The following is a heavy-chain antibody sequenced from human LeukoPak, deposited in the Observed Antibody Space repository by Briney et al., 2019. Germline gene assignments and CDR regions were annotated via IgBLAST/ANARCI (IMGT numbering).Heavy chain of an antibody. D-gene: IGHD6-6*01. Sequence: GRSLRLSCAASGFTFDDYAMHWVRQAPGKGLEWVSGISWNSGSIGYADSVKGRFTISRDNAKNSLYLQMNSLRAEDTALYYCAKDSSSYDSSFDYWGQGTLVTVSS. CDR3: AKDSSSYDSSFDY. J-gene: IGHJ4*02. V-gene: IGHV3-9*01. CDR2: ISWNSGSI. CDR1: GFTFDDYA.